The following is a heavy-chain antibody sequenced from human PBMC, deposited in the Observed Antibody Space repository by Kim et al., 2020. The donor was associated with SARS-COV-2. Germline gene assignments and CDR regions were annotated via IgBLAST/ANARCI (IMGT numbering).Heavy chain of an antibody. CDR2: T. V-gene: IGHV3-7*03. Sequence: TYGVDSVKSRFTVSRDNAKNSLSLQMNSLRAEDTAVYYCARTDFAAAGNYWGQGTLVTVSS. J-gene: IGHJ4*02. D-gene: IGHD6-13*01. CDR3: ARTDFAAAGNY.